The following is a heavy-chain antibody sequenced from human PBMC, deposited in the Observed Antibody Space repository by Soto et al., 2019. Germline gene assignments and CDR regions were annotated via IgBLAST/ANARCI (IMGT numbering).Heavy chain of an antibody. CDR1: GFTFSSYA. CDR3: AKDLLRLIPLGGMDV. D-gene: IGHD3-16*01. Sequence: EVQLLESGGCLVQPGGSLRLSCAASGFTFSSYAMSWVRQAPGKWLEWVSAISGSGGSTYYADSVKGRFTISRDNSKNTLYLQMNSLRAEDTAVYYCAKDLLRLIPLGGMDVWGQGTTVTVSS. CDR2: ISGSGGST. J-gene: IGHJ6*02. V-gene: IGHV3-23*01.